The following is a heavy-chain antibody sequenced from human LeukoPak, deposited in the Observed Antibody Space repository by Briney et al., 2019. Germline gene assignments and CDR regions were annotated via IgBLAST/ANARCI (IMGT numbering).Heavy chain of an antibody. CDR1: GGSFSGYY. V-gene: IGHV4-34*01. D-gene: IGHD2-15*01. CDR3: ARSGYCSGGSCHQPFDY. Sequence: PPETLSLTCAVYGGSFSGYYWSWIRQPPGKGLEWIGEINHSGSTNYNPSLKSRVTISVDTSKNQFSLKLSSVTAADTAVYYCARSGYCSGGSCHQPFDYWGQGTLVTVSS. CDR2: INHSGST. J-gene: IGHJ4*02.